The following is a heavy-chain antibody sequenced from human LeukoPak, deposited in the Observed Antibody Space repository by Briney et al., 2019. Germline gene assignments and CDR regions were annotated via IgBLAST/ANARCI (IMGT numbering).Heavy chain of an antibody. CDR2: ISSSSSNI. Sequence: GGSLRLSCAASGFTFSSYSMNWVRQAPGKGLEWVSYISSSSSNIYYADSVKGRFTISRDNAKNSLYLQMNSLRAEDTAVYYCAREDYYDSSGYPPFDYWGQGTLVTVSS. J-gene: IGHJ4*02. D-gene: IGHD3-22*01. CDR3: AREDYYDSSGYPPFDY. V-gene: IGHV3-48*04. CDR1: GFTFSSYS.